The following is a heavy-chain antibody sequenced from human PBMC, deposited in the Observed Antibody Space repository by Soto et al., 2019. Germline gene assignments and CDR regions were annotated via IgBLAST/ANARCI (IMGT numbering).Heavy chain of an antibody. CDR3: ATGYCSSTSCYGGGWFDP. J-gene: IGHJ5*02. Sequence: SETLSLTCAVYGGSFSGYYWSWIRQPRGKGLEWIGEINHSGSTNYNPSLKSRVTISVDTSKNQFSLKLSSVTAADTAVYYCATGYCSSTSCYGGGWFDPWGQGTLVTVSS. CDR1: GGSFSGYY. V-gene: IGHV4-34*01. CDR2: INHSGST. D-gene: IGHD2-2*01.